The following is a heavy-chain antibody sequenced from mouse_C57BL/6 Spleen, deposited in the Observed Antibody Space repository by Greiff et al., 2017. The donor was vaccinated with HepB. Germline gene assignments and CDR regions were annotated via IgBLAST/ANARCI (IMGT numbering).Heavy chain of an antibody. CDR1: GYTFTDYA. V-gene: IGHV1-67*01. D-gene: IGHD2-1*01. CDR3: ARGDLNYGNYGYYYAMDY. CDR2: ISTYYGDA. J-gene: IGHJ4*01. Sequence: VQLQQSGPELVRPGVSVKISCKGSGYTFTDYAMHWVKQSHAKSLEWIGVISTYYGDASYNQKFKDKATMTVDKSSSTAYMELARLTSEDSAVYYCARGDLNYGNYGYYYAMDYWGQGTSVTVSS.